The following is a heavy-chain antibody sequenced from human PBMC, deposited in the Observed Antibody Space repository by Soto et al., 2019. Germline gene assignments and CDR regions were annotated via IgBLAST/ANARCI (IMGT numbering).Heavy chain of an antibody. V-gene: IGHV1-18*01. CDR3: ARMVRGSNIDYYHYMDV. D-gene: IGHD3-10*01. CDR2: ISASNGDT. Sequence: QVPLVQSGAEVKKPGASVKVSCKASGYSFTSHGISWVRQAPGQGLEWMAWISASNGDTNYAQKFQGRVTVTTDTPTSTGYMELRSLRSEDTAVYYCARMVRGSNIDYYHYMDVWGKGTTVTVSS. J-gene: IGHJ6*03. CDR1: GYSFTSHG.